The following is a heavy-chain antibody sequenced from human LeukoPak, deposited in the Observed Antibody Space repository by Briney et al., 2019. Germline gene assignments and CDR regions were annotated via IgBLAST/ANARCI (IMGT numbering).Heavy chain of an antibody. V-gene: IGHV3-7*01. D-gene: IGHD6-6*01. Sequence: GGSLRLSCATSGFTFSTSWMNWVRQAPGKGLEWVANIKPDGSDKYYVDSVKGRFTISRDNAKNSLYLQMNSLRAEDTAVYYCVSRYSSSSGNYWGQGTLVTVSS. J-gene: IGHJ4*02. CDR2: IKPDGSDK. CDR3: VSRYSSSSGNY. CDR1: GFTFSTSW.